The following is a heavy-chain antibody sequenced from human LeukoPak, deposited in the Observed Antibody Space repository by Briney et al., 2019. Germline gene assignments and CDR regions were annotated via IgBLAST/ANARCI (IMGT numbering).Heavy chain of an antibody. CDR2: INPSGGST. CDR1: GYTFTGYY. Sequence: ASVKVSCKASGYTFTGYYMHWVRQAPGQGLEWMGIINPSGGSTSYAQKFQGRVTMTRGMSTSTVYMELSSLRSEDTAVYYCARLGRGSQDDYWGQGTLVTVSS. J-gene: IGHJ4*02. V-gene: IGHV1-46*01. CDR3: ARLGRGSQDDY. D-gene: IGHD1-26*01.